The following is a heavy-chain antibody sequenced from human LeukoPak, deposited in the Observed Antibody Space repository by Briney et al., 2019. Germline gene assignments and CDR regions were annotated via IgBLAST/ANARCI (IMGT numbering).Heavy chain of an antibody. CDR3: ARVRLWFGDHLDDY. J-gene: IGHJ4*02. Sequence: SETLSLTCSVSGASLSTSPYYWGWIRQPPGKGLEWIGSIYHGGSTYYNPSLKSRVTMSVDTSKNQFSLKLTSVTAADTAVYYCARVRLWFGDHLDDYWGQGTLVTVSS. CDR1: GASLSTSPYY. CDR2: IYHGGST. V-gene: IGHV4-38-2*02. D-gene: IGHD3-10*01.